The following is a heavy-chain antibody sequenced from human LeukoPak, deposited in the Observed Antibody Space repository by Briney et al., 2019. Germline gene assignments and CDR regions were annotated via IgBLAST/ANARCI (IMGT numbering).Heavy chain of an antibody. CDR2: ISSSSSYI. CDR3: ASFKSTYYDSSGSDY. J-gene: IGHJ4*02. D-gene: IGHD3-22*01. V-gene: IGHV3-21*01. CDR1: GFTFNSYS. Sequence: GGSLRLSCAASGFTFNSYSMNWVRQAPGKGLEWVSSISSSSSYIYYADSVKGRFTISRDNAKNSLYLQMNSLRAEDTAVYYCASFKSTYYDSSGSDYWGQGTLVTVSS.